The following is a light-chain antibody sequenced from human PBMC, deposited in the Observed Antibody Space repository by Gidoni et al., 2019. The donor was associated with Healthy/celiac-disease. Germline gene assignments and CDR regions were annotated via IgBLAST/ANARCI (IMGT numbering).Light chain of an antibody. CDR2: DDS. J-gene: IGLJ1*01. CDR1: NLGSKS. V-gene: IGLV3-21*02. Sequence: SSVLTQPPSVSVAPGQTARITCGGNNLGSKSVNWYQQKPGQASVLVVYDDSDRPSGIPERFSGSNSGNTATLTISRVEAGDEADYYCQVWDSSSDHPYVFGTGTKVTVL. CDR3: QVWDSSSDHPYV.